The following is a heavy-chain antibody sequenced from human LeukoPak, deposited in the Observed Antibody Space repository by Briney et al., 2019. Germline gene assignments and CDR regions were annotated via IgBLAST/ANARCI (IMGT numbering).Heavy chain of an antibody. V-gene: IGHV3-23*01. J-gene: IGHJ6*03. CDR2: ISSTGGTT. CDR1: GITFSSYG. CDR3: AKNGDRGAYCTGGTCYPYFCYYMDV. Sequence: GGSLRLSCAASGITFSSYGMSWVRQAPGKGLEWVSSISSTGGTTYYADSVKGRFTISRDNSKNTLYLQMNSLRAEDTAIYYCAKNGDRGAYCTGGTCYPYFCYYMDVWGKGITVTI. D-gene: IGHD2-15*01.